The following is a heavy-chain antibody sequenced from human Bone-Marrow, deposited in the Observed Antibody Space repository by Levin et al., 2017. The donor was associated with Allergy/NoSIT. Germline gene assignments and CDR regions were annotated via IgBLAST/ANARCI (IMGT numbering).Heavy chain of an antibody. D-gene: IGHD3-10*01. CDR3: AKPSLNYYGSGSYYIPFDY. CDR1: GFTFSSYG. V-gene: IGHV3-30*18. CDR2: ISYDGSNK. J-gene: IGHJ4*02. Sequence: GESLKISCAASGFTFSSYGMHWVRQAPGKGLEWVAVISYDGSNKYYADSVKGRFTISRDNSKNTLYLQMNSLRAEDTAVYYCAKPSLNYYGSGSYYIPFDYWGQGTLVTVSS.